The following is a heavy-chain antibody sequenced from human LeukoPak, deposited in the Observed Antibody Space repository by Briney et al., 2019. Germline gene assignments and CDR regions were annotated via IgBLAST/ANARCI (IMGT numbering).Heavy chain of an antibody. CDR1: GLTFSTYS. Sequence: PGGSLRLSCAASGLTFSTYSMNWVRQAPGKGLEWVSSIISGSSYIYYADSVKGRFTISRDNAKNSLYLQMNSLRAEDTAVYYCARVPQYCSGGSCYSFDYWGQGTLVTVSS. D-gene: IGHD2-15*01. CDR2: IISGSSYI. CDR3: ARVPQYCSGGSCYSFDY. V-gene: IGHV3-21*01. J-gene: IGHJ4*02.